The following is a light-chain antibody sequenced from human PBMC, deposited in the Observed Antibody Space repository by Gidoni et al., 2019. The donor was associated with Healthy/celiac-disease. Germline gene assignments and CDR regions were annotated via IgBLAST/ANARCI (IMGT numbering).Light chain of an antibody. J-gene: IGKJ2*03. CDR1: QRISSW. V-gene: IGKV1-5*03. CDR3: QQYKSYVPDS. CDR2: KAS. Sequence: DIQVTQSASTLSASVGDRVTITCRARQRISSWLAWYQQKPGKAPKLLLYKASSLESGVPSRFSGSGSGTEFTLNISSLQPDDFATYYCQQYKSYVPDSFGQGTKLEIK.